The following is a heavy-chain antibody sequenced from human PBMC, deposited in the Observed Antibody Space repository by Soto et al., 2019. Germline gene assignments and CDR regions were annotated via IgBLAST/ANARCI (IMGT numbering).Heavy chain of an antibody. V-gene: IGHV1-18*01. Sequence: QVHLVQSGAEVKKPGASVKVSCKASGYTFTSDGITWVRQAPGQGLEWMGWISAHNGNTDYAQKLQGRVIVTRDTSTSTAYMELRSLLSDDTTVYYCARGRYGDYWGQGALVTVSS. CDR2: ISAHNGNT. D-gene: IGHD1-1*01. CDR1: GYTFTSDG. J-gene: IGHJ4*02. CDR3: ARGRYGDY.